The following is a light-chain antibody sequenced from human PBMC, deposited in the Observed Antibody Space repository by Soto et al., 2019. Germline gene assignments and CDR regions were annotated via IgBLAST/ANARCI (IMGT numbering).Light chain of an antibody. CDR3: SSYTSSSIVYV. J-gene: IGLJ1*01. Sequence: QSVLTQPASASESPGQSITISCTGTGTDNGAYDYVSWYQQHPGKAPKLVIYDVNNRPSGASSRFSGSKSGNTASLTISGLQAEDEDDYYCSSYTSSSIVYVFGTGTKVTVL. V-gene: IGLV2-14*03. CDR1: GTDNGAYDY. CDR2: DVN.